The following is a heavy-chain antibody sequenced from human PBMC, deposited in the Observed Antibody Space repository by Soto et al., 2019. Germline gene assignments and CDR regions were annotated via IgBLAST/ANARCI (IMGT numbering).Heavy chain of an antibody. V-gene: IGHV3-21*01. CDR3: AGAYSSSSDYYYYYGMDV. CDR1: GGSISSSS. J-gene: IGHJ6*02. CDR2: ISSSSSYI. Sequence: LQLQESGPGLVKPSETLSLTCTVSGGSISSSSYYWGWIRQPPGKGLEWVSSISSSSSYIYYADSVKGRFTISRDNAKNSLYLQMNSLRAEDTAVYYCAGAYSSSSDYYYYYGMDVWGQGTTVTVSS. D-gene: IGHD6-6*01.